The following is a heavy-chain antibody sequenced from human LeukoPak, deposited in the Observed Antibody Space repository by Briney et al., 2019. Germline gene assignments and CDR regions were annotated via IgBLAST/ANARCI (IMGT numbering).Heavy chain of an antibody. CDR1: GYTLTELS. D-gene: IGHD3-10*01. CDR3: ATWGAPAGFGELPLDY. Sequence: ASVKVSCKVSGYTLTELSMHWVRQAPGKGLEWMGGFDPEDGETIYAQKFQGRVTMAEDTSTDTAYMELSSLRSEDTAVYYCATWGAPAGFGELPLDYWGPGTLVTVSS. J-gene: IGHJ4*02. CDR2: FDPEDGET. V-gene: IGHV1-24*01.